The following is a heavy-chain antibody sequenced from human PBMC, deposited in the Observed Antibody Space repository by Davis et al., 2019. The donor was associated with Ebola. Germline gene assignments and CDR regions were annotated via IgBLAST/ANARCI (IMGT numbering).Heavy chain of an antibody. CDR1: GGSFSGYY. CDR2: INHSGST. Sequence: SQTLSLTCAVYGGSFSGYYWSWIRQPPGKGLEWIGEINHSGSTNYNPSLKSRVTISVDTSKNQFSLKLSPVTAADTAVYYCARGGRGAFDIWGQGTMVTVSS. V-gene: IGHV4-34*01. J-gene: IGHJ3*02. CDR3: ARGGRGAFDI.